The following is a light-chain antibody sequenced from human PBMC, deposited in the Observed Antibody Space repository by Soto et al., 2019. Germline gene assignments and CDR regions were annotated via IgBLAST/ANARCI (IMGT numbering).Light chain of an antibody. V-gene: IGLV2-8*01. CDR2: EVS. CDR1: RSDVGDYNS. CDR3: SSYAGSNIWV. J-gene: IGLJ3*02. Sequence: QSVLTQPPSAPGSPGRSVTISCSGTRSDVGDYNSVSWYQQHPGKAPKLMIYEVSKRPPGVPDRFSGSKSGNAASLTVSGLQAEDEADYYCSSYAGSNIWVFGGGTKVTVL.